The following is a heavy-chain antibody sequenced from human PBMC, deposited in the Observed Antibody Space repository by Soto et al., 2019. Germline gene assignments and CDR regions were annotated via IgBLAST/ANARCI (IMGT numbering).Heavy chain of an antibody. D-gene: IGHD1-26*01. V-gene: IGHV1-18*01. CDR3: ARDAVVGLFDY. CDR1: GYTFTTYG. CDR2: ISAYNVNT. J-gene: IGHJ4*02. Sequence: ASVNVSCKASGYTFTTYGITCVRRAPGTRLEWMGCISAYNVNTNYAQKLQGRVTMTTDTSTSKAYMELRSLRSDDTAVDYCARDAVVGLFDYWGQGTLVTVYS.